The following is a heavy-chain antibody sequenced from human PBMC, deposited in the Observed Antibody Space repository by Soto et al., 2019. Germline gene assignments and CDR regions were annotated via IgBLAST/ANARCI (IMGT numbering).Heavy chain of an antibody. V-gene: IGHV1-8*01. J-gene: IGHJ4*02. CDR3: ALNSGYDNFDY. D-gene: IGHD5-12*01. CDR1: GYTFTSYD. CDR2: MNPNSGNT. Sequence: ASVKVSCKASGYTFTSYDINWVRQATGQGLEWMGWMNPNSGNTGYAQKFQGRVTMTRDTSISTAYMELSSLRSEDTAVYYCALNSGYDNFDYWGQGPLVTVSS.